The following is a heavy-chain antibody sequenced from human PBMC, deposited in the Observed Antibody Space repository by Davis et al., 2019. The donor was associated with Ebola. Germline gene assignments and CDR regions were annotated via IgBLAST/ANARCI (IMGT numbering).Heavy chain of an antibody. CDR1: GYTFTNFF. CDR2: INPATTQT. V-gene: IGHV1-46*01. CDR3: ARGPTDPSGG. D-gene: IGHD3-16*01. Sequence: ASVKVSCKASGYTFTNFFMHWVRQAPGQGPEWMGVINPATTQTFYSQKFQGRVTITADESTSTAYMELSSLRSEDTAVYYCARGPTDPSGGWGQGTLVTVSS. J-gene: IGHJ4*02.